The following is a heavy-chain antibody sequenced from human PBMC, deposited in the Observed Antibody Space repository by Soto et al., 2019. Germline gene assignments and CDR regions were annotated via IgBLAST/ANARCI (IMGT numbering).Heavy chain of an antibody. CDR2: IIPLFGTP. J-gene: IGHJ4*02. V-gene: IGHV1-69*01. Sequence: QVHLVQSGAEVKKPGSSVKVSCKTSGGTFSDLAFSWVRQAPRQGLEWVGGIIPLFGTPNYAREFQGRVSLSSDESSNTVYMELRSLRSAATAVYYCASERVAEMATGGYFDNWGKGTLVTVSS. CDR1: GGTFSDLA. CDR3: ASERVAEMATGGYFDN. D-gene: IGHD5-12*01.